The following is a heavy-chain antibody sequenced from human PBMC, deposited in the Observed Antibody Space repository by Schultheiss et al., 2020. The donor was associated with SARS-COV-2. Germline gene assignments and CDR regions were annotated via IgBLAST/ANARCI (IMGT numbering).Heavy chain of an antibody. CDR1: RFAFSNYA. J-gene: IGHJ4*02. CDR3: AKRAAEYQLLYVDY. D-gene: IGHD2-2*01. CDR2: ISGSGGST. V-gene: IGHV3-23*01. Sequence: GGSLRLSCAASRFAFSNYALSWVRQAPGKGLEWVSAISGSGGSTYYADSVKGRFTISRDNSKNTLYLQMNSLRAEDTAVYYCAKRAAEYQLLYVDYWGQGTLVTVSS.